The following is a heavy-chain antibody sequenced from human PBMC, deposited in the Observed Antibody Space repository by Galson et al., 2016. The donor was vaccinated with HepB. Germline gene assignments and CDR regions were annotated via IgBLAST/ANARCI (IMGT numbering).Heavy chain of an antibody. J-gene: IGHJ4*02. V-gene: IGHV3-43*01. CDR3: AKDHGGYSGFDY. CDR2: ITVDRANA. Sequence: SLRLSCAASGFTFSTYTMHWIRQAPRKGLQWVSLITVDRANAYYAGSVKGRFTISRDNTKNSLYLQMNSLRTEDTALYYCAKDHGGYSGFDYWGQGTLVTVSS. CDR1: GFTFSTYT. D-gene: IGHD4-23*01.